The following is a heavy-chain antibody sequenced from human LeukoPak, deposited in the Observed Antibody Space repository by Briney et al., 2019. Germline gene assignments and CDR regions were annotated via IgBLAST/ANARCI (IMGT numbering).Heavy chain of an antibody. V-gene: IGHV3-23*01. Sequence: GGSLRLSCAASGFPFSSYAMSWVRQAPGKGLEWVAAINGGGDNTYYADSVRGRFTISRDNSKSTLIFQMNGLRGEDTALYYCAKDLWSVAVSGLDHWGQGTRVTVSS. CDR1: GFPFSSYA. J-gene: IGHJ4*02. CDR2: INGGGDNT. D-gene: IGHD3-3*01. CDR3: AKDLWSVAVSGLDH.